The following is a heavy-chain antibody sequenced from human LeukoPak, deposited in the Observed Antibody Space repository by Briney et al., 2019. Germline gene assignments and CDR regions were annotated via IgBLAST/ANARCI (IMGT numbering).Heavy chain of an antibody. Sequence: SETLSLTCTVSGGSISSSSYYWGWIRQPPGKGLEWIGSIYYSGSTYYNPSLKSRVTISVDTSKNQFSLKLSSVTAAGTAVYYCAGRPFTMVRGVYFDYWGQGTLVTVSS. V-gene: IGHV4-39*01. CDR1: GGSISSSSYY. D-gene: IGHD3-10*01. CDR3: AGRPFTMVRGVYFDY. J-gene: IGHJ4*02. CDR2: IYYSGST.